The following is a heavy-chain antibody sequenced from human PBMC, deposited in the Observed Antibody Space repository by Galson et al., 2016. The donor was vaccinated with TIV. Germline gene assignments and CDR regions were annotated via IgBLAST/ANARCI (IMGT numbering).Heavy chain of an antibody. V-gene: IGHV4-39*01. CDR3: ATYCSSTTCLFDP. Sequence: ETLSLTCTVSGGSISSTSYYWGWIRQPPGKGLEWIGNIYYSGSAYYNPSLKSRVTISVDTSKNQFSLKLSSVTAADTAVYYCATYCSSTTCLFDPWGQGTLVAVSS. D-gene: IGHD2-2*01. J-gene: IGHJ5*02. CDR1: GGSISSTSYY. CDR2: IYYSGSA.